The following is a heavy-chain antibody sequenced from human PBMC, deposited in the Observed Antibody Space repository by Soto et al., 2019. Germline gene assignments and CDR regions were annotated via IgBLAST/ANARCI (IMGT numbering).Heavy chain of an antibody. CDR2: ISYDGSNK. Sequence: PGGSLRLSCAASGFTFSSYAMHWVRQAPGKGREWVAVISYDGSNKYYADSVKGRFTISRDNSKNTLYLQMNSLRAEDTAVYYCARAKSNSGPNDAFDIWGQGTMVTVSS. CDR3: ARAKSNSGPNDAFDI. J-gene: IGHJ3*02. CDR1: GFTFSSYA. V-gene: IGHV3-30-3*01. D-gene: IGHD5-12*01.